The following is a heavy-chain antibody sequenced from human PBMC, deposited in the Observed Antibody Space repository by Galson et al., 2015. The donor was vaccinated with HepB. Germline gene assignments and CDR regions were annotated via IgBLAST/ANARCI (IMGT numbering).Heavy chain of an antibody. V-gene: IGHV4-28*01. CDR2: IFREGTA. Sequence: SETLSLTCAVSGLSIDNKWWVWIRQPPGKGLQWMGYIFREGTAFYNPSLESRLTLSRDNFASQVSLKLSAVTAADTATYYCATKTDAISFFDYWGQGITVTVSS. J-gene: IGHJ4*02. CDR3: ATKTDAISFFDY. CDR1: GLSIDNKW. D-gene: IGHD2-2*01.